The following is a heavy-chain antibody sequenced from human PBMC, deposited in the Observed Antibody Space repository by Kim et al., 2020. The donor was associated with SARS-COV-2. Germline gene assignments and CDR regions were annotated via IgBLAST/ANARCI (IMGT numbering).Heavy chain of an antibody. Sequence: VEGRFTISKDSSKNTLYLQMNSLGPEDTALYYCARDKIDRSGNFYYGLDVWGQGTTVTVSS. V-gene: IGHV3-30*01. J-gene: IGHJ6*02. CDR3: ARDKIDRSGNFYYGLDV.